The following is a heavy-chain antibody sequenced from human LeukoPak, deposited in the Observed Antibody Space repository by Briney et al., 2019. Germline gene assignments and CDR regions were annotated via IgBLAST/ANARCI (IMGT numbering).Heavy chain of an antibody. Sequence: GGSLRRSCAASGFTFSSYAMHWLRQAPGKGLEWVAVISYDGSNKYYTDSVKGRFTISRDNSKNTLYLQMNSLRAEDTAVYYCARYYPKRDCSSTSCYLLYYYYGMDVWGQGTTVTVSS. CDR3: ARYYPKRDCSSTSCYLLYYYYGMDV. D-gene: IGHD2-2*01. V-gene: IGHV3-30-3*01. CDR2: ISYDGSNK. J-gene: IGHJ6*01. CDR1: GFTFSSYA.